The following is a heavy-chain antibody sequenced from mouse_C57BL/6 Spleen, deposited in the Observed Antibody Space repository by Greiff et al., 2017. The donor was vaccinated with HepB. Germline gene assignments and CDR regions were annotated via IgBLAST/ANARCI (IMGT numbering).Heavy chain of an antibody. Sequence: VKLMESGPELVKPGASVKISCKASGYAFSSSWMNWVKQRPGKGLEWIGRIYPGDGDTNYNGKFKGKATLTADKSSSTAYMQLSSLTSEDSAVYFCARGPRDYFDYWGQGTTLTVSS. V-gene: IGHV1-82*01. D-gene: IGHD3-3*01. CDR1: GYAFSSSW. J-gene: IGHJ2*01. CDR3: ARGPRDYFDY. CDR2: IYPGDGDT.